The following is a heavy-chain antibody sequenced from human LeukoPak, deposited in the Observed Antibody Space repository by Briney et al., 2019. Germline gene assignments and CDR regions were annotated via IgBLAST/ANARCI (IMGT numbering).Heavy chain of an antibody. CDR1: GGSFSGYY. J-gene: IGHJ4*02. CDR3: ARGSMVRGVIIPD. D-gene: IGHD3-10*01. Sequence: SETLSLTCAVYGGSFSGYYWSWIRQPPGKGLEWIEEINHRGSTNHNPPLKSQVTISVDTSKNQFSLKLSSVTAADTAVYYCARGSMVRGVIIPDWGQGTLVTVSS. V-gene: IGHV4-34*01. CDR2: INHRGST.